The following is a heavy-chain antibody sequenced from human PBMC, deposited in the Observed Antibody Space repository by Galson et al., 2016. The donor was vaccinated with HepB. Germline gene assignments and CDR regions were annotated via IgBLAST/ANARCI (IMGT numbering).Heavy chain of an antibody. CDR1: GASMNSYY. J-gene: IGHJ4*02. D-gene: IGHD3-9*01. CDR3: MRDSSHLRYFE. V-gene: IGHV4-59*01. Sequence: SETLSLTCTISGASMNSYYWSWMRQSPGKGLEWIGYISYSGSTNYNPSLKSRVTISIDTSKNQFSLKLTSVTAADTAVYYCMRDSSHLRYFEWGQGTLVTVSS. CDR2: ISYSGST.